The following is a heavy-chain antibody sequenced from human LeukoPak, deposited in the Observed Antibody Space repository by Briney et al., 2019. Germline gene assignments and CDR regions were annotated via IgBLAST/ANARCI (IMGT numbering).Heavy chain of an antibody. D-gene: IGHD4-17*01. CDR1: GYTFTGYY. V-gene: IGHV1-2*02. J-gene: IGHJ6*03. CDR3: ARQDLTVTTFDYYYYMDV. CDR2: INPNSGGT. Sequence: ASMKVSCKASGYTFTGYYMHWVRQAPGQGLEWMGWINPNSGGTNYAQKFQGRVTMTRDTSISTAYMELSRLRSDDTAVYYCARQDLTVTTFDYYYYMDVWGKGTTVTISS.